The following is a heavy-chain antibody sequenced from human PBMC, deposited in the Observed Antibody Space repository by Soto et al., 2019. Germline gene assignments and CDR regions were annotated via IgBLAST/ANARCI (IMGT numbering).Heavy chain of an antibody. V-gene: IGHV3-33*01. CDR1: GFTFSSYG. CDR3: ARDLPGTGIDY. J-gene: IGHJ4*02. Sequence: QVQLVESGGGVVQPGRSLRLSCAASGFTFSSYGMHWVRQAQGKGLEWVAVIWYDGSNKYYADSVKGRFTISRDNSKNPQYLQMNILRAQDTAVYYCARDLPGTGIDYWGQGTLVTVSS. D-gene: IGHD1-1*01. CDR2: IWYDGSNK.